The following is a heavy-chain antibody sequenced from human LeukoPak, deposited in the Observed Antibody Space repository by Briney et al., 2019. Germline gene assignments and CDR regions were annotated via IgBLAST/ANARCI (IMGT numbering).Heavy chain of an antibody. CDR1: GFTFSSYE. CDR3: AGDRRFDFDY. V-gene: IGHV3-48*03. J-gene: IGHJ4*02. D-gene: IGHD3-16*01. Sequence: GGSLRLSCAASGFTFSSYEMNWVRQAPGKGLEWVSYISSSGRTMYYADSVKGRFTISRDNAEKSLYLQMNSLRAEDTAVYYCAGDRRFDFDYWGQGTLVTVSS. CDR2: ISSSGRTM.